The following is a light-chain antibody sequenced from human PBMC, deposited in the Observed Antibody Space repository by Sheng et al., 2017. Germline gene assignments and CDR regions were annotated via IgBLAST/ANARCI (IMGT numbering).Light chain of an antibody. CDR1: QGISNY. J-gene: IGKJ2*01. Sequence: DIQMTQSPSSLSASVGDRVTITCRASQGISNYVVWFQQKPGTAPKSLIYAASSLQSGVPSRFSGSGSGTDFTLTISSLQPERFCNLVTCQQYHNFPSNFGQGPSWRS. CDR3: QQYHNFPSN. V-gene: IGKV1-16*01. CDR2: AAS.